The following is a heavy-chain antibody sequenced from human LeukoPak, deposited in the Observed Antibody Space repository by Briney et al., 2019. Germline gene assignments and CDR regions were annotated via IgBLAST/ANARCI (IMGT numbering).Heavy chain of an antibody. CDR2: IIPILGTA. CDR3: ARDRGYSITFDY. Sequence: ASVKVSCKASGGTFSSYAISWVRQAPGQGLEWMGRIIPILGTANYAQKFQGRVTITADKSTSTAYMELSSLRSEDTAVYYCARDRGYSITFDYWGQGTLVTVSS. V-gene: IGHV1-69*04. D-gene: IGHD5-18*01. J-gene: IGHJ4*02. CDR1: GGTFSSYA.